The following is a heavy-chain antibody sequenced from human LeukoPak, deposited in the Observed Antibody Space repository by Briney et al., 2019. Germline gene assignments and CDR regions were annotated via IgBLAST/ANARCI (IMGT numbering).Heavy chain of an antibody. D-gene: IGHD3-10*01. CDR2: INRSGST. J-gene: IGHJ6*02. CDR1: GGSFSGYY. Sequence: PSETLSLTCAVYGGSFSGYYWSWIRQPPGKGLEWIGEINRSGSTNYNPSLKSRVTISVDTSENQFSLRLSSVTAADTAVYYCARDNSYGSGTFYYYYAMDVWGQGTTVTVSS. CDR3: ARDNSYGSGTFYYYYAMDV. V-gene: IGHV4-34*01.